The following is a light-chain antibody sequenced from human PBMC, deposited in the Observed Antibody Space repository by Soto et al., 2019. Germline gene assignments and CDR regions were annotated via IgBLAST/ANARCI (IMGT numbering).Light chain of an antibody. CDR3: SSYTSSSSLWV. Sequence: QSALTQPASVSGSPGQSITISCTGTSSDVGGYNYVSWYQQHPGKAPKLMIYDVSNRPSGVSNRFSGSKSGNTASLTMSGLQAEDEADDSCSSYTSSSSLWVFGTGTKLTVL. CDR1: SSDVGGYNY. CDR2: DVS. J-gene: IGLJ1*01. V-gene: IGLV2-14*01.